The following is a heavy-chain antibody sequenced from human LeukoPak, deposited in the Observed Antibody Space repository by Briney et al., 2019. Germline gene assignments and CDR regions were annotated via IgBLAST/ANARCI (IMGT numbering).Heavy chain of an antibody. Sequence: GGSLRLSCEASGFTFSAYAMTWVRQAPGKGLEWVSSIGSDNKPHYSESVKGRFAISRDNSKNILFLHLNSLRAEDTALYYCARARGGSNSDYWGQGTLVTVSS. CDR2: IGSDNKP. CDR3: ARARGGSNSDY. CDR1: GFTFSAYA. D-gene: IGHD1-26*01. J-gene: IGHJ4*02. V-gene: IGHV3-23*05.